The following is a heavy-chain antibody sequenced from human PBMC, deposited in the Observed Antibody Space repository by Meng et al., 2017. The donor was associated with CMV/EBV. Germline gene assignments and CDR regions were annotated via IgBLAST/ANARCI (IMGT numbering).Heavy chain of an antibody. Sequence: QVQVGESGSEVKKPWHLCKVSGKASGVSLSGHYIPWVRQAPGQGLEWMGRINPNSAGTNYVEKFQGRVTMTRDTSNNIVYMELTRLTSDDTAVYYCTRSWIDSFTPDFDYWGQGTLVTVSS. CDR3: TRSWIDSFTPDFDY. CDR1: GVSLSGHY. D-gene: IGHD2-2*03. V-gene: IGHV1-2*06. J-gene: IGHJ4*02. CDR2: INPNSAGT.